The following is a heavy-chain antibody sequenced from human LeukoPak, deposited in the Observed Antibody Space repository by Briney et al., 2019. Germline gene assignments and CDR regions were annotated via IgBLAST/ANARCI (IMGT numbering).Heavy chain of an antibody. Sequence: GGSLRLSCAASGFTFSSYAMSWVRQAPGKGLEWVSAISGSGGSTYYADSVKGRFTISRDNSKNTLYLQMNSLRAEDTAVYYCAKDPRSSGSYYDYGMDVWGQGTTVTVSS. J-gene: IGHJ6*02. V-gene: IGHV3-23*01. CDR2: ISGSGGST. CDR3: AKDPRSSGSYYDYGMDV. CDR1: GFTFSSYA. D-gene: IGHD1-26*01.